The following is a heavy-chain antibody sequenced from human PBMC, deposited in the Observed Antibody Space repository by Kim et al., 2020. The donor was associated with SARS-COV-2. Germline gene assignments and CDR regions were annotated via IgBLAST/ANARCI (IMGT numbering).Heavy chain of an antibody. CDR1: GFTFSSYA. D-gene: IGHD6-13*01. Sequence: GGSLRLSCAASGFTFSSYAMSWVRQAPGKGLEWVSAISGSGGSTYYADSVKGRFTISRDNSKNTLYLQMNSLRAEEPAVYYCAKYQGFLGGFGGFAAAGTLVGYYYGMDGWGQGTTVTVSS. J-gene: IGHJ6*02. CDR2: ISGSGGST. V-gene: IGHV3-23*01. CDR3: AKYQGFLGGFGGFAAAGTLVGYYYGMDG.